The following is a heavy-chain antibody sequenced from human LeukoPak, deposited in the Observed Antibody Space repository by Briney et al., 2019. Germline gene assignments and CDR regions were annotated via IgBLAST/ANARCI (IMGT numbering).Heavy chain of an antibody. V-gene: IGHV3-23*01. CDR1: GFTFSSYA. CDR3: ARDLGEAGRIQLWNYYYYYYMDV. J-gene: IGHJ6*03. CDR2: ISGSGGST. D-gene: IGHD5-18*01. Sequence: PGGSLRLSCAASGFTFSSYAMSWVRQAPGKGLEWVSAISGSGGSTYYADSVKGRFTISRDNSKNTLYLQMNSLRAEDTAVYYCARDLGEAGRIQLWNYYYYYYMDVWGKGTTVTVSS.